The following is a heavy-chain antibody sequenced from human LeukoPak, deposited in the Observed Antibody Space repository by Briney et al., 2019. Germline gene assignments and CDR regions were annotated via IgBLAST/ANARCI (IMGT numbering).Heavy chain of an antibody. CDR1: GGSVSSISYY. V-gene: IGHV4-39*01. CDR3: ARLNLSSDYYYMDV. J-gene: IGHJ6*03. CDR2: IYHSGNT. D-gene: IGHD3-22*01. Sequence: SETLSLTCTVSGGSVSSISYYWGWIRQPPGKGLEWIGSIYHSGNTYYNPSRKSRITISVVTSKNQLSLKLSSVTAAVTALYYCARLNLSSDYYYMDVWGKGTTVTVSS.